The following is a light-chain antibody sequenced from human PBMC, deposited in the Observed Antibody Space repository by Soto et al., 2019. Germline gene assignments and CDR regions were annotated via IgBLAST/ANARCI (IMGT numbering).Light chain of an antibody. Sequence: QSALTQPASVSGSPGQSITISCTGTSSAVGGYDSVSWYQQHPGKAPKLMIYDVSNRPSGVSNRFSGSKSDNTASLTISGLQAEDEADYYCSSYTTTSTLFGGGTKLTVL. V-gene: IGLV2-14*01. CDR3: SSYTTTSTL. J-gene: IGLJ2*01. CDR1: SSAVGGYDS. CDR2: DVS.